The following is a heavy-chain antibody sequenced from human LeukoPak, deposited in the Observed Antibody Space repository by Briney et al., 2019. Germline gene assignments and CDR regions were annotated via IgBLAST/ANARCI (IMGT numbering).Heavy chain of an antibody. CDR3: ARGRGYYDSSGSTRLDY. CDR2: INHSGST. CDR1: GGSFSGCY. Sequence: KPSETLSLTCAVYGGSFSGCYWSWIRQPPGKGLEWIGEINHSGSTNYNPSLKSRVTISVDTSKNQFSLKLSSVTAADTAVYYCARGRGYYDSSGSTRLDYWGQGTLVTVSS. V-gene: IGHV4-34*01. D-gene: IGHD3-22*01. J-gene: IGHJ4*02.